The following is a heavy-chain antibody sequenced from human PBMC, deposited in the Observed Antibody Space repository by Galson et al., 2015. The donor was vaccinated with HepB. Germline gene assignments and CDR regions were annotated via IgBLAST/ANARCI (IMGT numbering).Heavy chain of an antibody. CDR3: ARIANRDGYNPAFDI. CDR1: GGSLSSNY. D-gene: IGHD5-24*01. J-gene: IGHJ3*02. CDR2: THYTGNT. Sequence: SETLSLTCTVSGGSLSSNYWSWIRQPPGKALDWIVYTHYTGNTNYNRTLKSRLTISVDSSKTQLSLKLNSVTAADTAVYYCARIANRDGYNPAFDIWGQGTMVTVSS. V-gene: IGHV4-59*01.